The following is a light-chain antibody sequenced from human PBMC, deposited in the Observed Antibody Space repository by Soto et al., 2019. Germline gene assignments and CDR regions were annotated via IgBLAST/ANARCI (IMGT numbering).Light chain of an antibody. CDR1: QSVSSN. Sequence: EIVMTQSPATLSVSPGERATLSCRASQSVSSNLAWYQQKPGQAPRLLIYGASTRATGIPARFSGSGSGTEFPLTISSLQSKDFAVYYCQQYNNWPPYTFGQGTQLEIK. CDR3: QQYNNWPPYT. CDR2: GAS. J-gene: IGKJ2*01. V-gene: IGKV3-15*01.